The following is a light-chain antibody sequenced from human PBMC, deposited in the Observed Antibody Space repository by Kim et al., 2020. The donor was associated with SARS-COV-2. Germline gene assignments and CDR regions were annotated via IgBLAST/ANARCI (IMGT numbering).Light chain of an antibody. CDR2: GAS. CDR1: QSVSSN. J-gene: IGKJ1*01. CDR3: QQYNNWPPWT. Sequence: SPGERDTLSCRASQSVSSNLAWYQQKPSQAPRLLIYGASTRATGIPARFSGSGSGTEFTLTISSLQSEDFAVYYCQQYNNWPPWTFGQGTKVDIK. V-gene: IGKV3-15*01.